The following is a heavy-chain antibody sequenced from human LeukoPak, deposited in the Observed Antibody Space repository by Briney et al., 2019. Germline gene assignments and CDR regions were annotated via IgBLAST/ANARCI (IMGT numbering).Heavy chain of an antibody. CDR1: GGSFSGYY. CDR2: INHSGST. CDR3: ARGSIVVVPAAKGGVRTGGFPGLDY. Sequence: PSETLSRTCAVYGGSFSGYYWSWIRQPPGKGLEWIGEINHSGSTNYNPSLKSRVTISVDTSKNQFSLKLSSVTAADTAVYYCARGSIVVVPAAKGGVRTGGFPGLDYWGQGTLVTVSS. D-gene: IGHD2-2*01. V-gene: IGHV4-34*01. J-gene: IGHJ4*02.